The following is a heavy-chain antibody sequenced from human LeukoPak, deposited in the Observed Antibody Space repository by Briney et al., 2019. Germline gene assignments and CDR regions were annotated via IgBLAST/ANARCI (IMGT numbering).Heavy chain of an antibody. CDR2: IYPGDFDT. V-gene: IGHV5-51*01. CDR1: GYTFTNYW. Sequence: GESLKISCKGSGYTFTNYWIGWVRQMPGKGLEWMGIIYPGDFDTRYSPSFQGQVTISADKSISTAYLQWSSLKASDTAMYYCARRGYYDSSDYWGQGTLVTVSS. J-gene: IGHJ4*02. D-gene: IGHD3-22*01. CDR3: ARRGYYDSSDY.